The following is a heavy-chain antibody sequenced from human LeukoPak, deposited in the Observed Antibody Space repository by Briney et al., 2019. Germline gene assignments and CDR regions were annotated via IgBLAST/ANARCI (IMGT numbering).Heavy chain of an antibody. Sequence: GGSLRLSCAVSGLNLVDYAMHWVRQAPGGGLEWVSGINWDNGGIVYAESVRGRFTVSRDNAKNSLYLQMNSLRPEDTALYYCARDDHNVLTDNFDYWGQGTLVTVSS. CDR3: ARDDHNVLTDNFDY. CDR1: GLNLVDYA. J-gene: IGHJ4*02. V-gene: IGHV3-9*01. D-gene: IGHD3-9*01. CDR2: INWDNGGI.